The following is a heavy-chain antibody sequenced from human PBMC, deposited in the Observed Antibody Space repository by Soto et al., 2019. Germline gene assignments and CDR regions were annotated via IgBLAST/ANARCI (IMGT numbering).Heavy chain of an antibody. J-gene: IGHJ6*02. V-gene: IGHV3-15*07. CDR2: IKSKTDGGTA. D-gene: IGHD2-15*01. CDR1: GFTFSNAW. Sequence: EVQLVESGGGLVKPGGSLRLSCAASGFTFSNAWMNWVRQAPGKGLEWVGRIKSKTDGGTADYAAPVKGRFTISRDDSKNTLYLQMDSLITEDTAVYYGTTQNCSGGSCYSGYYYYGLDVWGQGTTVSVSS. CDR3: TTQNCSGGSCYSGYYYYGLDV.